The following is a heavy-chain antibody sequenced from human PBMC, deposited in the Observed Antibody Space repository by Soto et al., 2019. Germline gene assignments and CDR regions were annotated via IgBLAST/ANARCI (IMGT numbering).Heavy chain of an antibody. CDR2: ISWNSGSI. V-gene: IGHV3-9*01. J-gene: IGHJ3*02. Sequence: EVQLVESGGGLVQPGRSLRLSCAASGFTFDDYAMHWVRQAPGKGLEWVSGISWNSGSIGYADSVKGRFTISRDNAKNSLYLQMNSLRAEDTALYYCAKDLPGFFEWTEDAFDIWGQGTMVTVSS. CDR3: AKDLPGFFEWTEDAFDI. D-gene: IGHD3-3*01. CDR1: GFTFDDYA.